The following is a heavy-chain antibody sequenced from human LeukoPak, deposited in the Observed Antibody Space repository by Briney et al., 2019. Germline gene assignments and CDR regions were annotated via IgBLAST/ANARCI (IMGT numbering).Heavy chain of an antibody. CDR3: ARGGGSRDGYNYVDV. CDR2: ISSSGSYI. CDR1: GFTFSSYE. Sequence: PGGSLRLSCAASGFTFSSYEMNWVRQAPGKGLEWVSSISSSGSYIYYADSVKGRFTIPRDNAKNSLYLQMNSRRAENTAVYYCARGGGSRDGYNYVDVWGKGTTVTVSS. V-gene: IGHV3-21*01. J-gene: IGHJ6*03. D-gene: IGHD5-24*01.